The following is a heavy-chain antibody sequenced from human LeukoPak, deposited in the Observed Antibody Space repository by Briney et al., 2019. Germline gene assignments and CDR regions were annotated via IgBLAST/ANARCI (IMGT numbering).Heavy chain of an antibody. V-gene: IGHV3-23*01. CDR1: GFTFSSYA. Sequence: GGSLRLSCAASGFTFSSYAMSWVRQAPGKGLEWVSAISGSGGSTYYADSVKGRFTISRDNSKNTLYLQMNSLRAGDTAVYYCARGGDILTGYWSWFDPWGQGTLVTVSS. CDR3: ARGGDILTGYWSWFDP. J-gene: IGHJ5*02. CDR2: ISGSGGST. D-gene: IGHD3-9*01.